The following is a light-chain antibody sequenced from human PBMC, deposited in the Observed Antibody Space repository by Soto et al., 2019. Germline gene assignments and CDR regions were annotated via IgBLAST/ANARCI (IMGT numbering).Light chain of an antibody. CDR1: QSVSSY. CDR3: QQRSNWPPRVT. Sequence: EIVLTQSPATLSLSPGERATLSCRASQSVSSYLAWYQQKPGQAPRLLIYDASNRATGIPARFSGSGSGTDFTLTIGSLEPEDFAVYYCQQRSNWPPRVTFGGGTKVEIK. V-gene: IGKV3-11*01. CDR2: DAS. J-gene: IGKJ4*01.